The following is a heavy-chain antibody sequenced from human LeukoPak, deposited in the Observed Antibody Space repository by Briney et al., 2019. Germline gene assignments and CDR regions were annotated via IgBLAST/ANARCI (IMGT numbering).Heavy chain of an antibody. D-gene: IGHD1/OR15-1a*01. Sequence: SGPTLVKPTETLTLTCTISGFSLRSNPMGVGLIRQPPGKALEWLALISWDDDKRYRPSLQSRLTITKDTSKNQVVLTMTNIDPVDTATYFCAHRLDLVGNWHSGAFDFWGRGTMVTVSS. J-gene: IGHJ3*01. CDR1: GFSLRSNPMG. CDR2: ISWDDDK. CDR3: AHRLDLVGNWHSGAFDF. V-gene: IGHV2-5*02.